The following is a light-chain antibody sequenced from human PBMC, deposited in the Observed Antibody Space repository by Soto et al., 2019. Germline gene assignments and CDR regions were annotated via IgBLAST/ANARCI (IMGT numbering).Light chain of an antibody. Sequence: EIVLTQSPGPVSLSPGERATLSCRASQSVGSRWLAWYQQKPGQAPKVLIYGGSNRTTGIPDRFSGSGSGTDFTLTISLLEPEDFAVYYCQEYYSSRTFGQGTKVEMK. CDR1: QSVGSRW. CDR2: GGS. V-gene: IGKV3-20*01. CDR3: QEYYSSRT. J-gene: IGKJ1*01.